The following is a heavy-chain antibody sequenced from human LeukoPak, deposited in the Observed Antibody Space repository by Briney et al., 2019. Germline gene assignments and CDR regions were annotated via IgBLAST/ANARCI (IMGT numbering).Heavy chain of an antibody. J-gene: IGHJ4*02. D-gene: IGHD2-15*01. Sequence: GGSLRLSCAASGFSFSTYGMHWVRQAPGKGLEWVAVIWYDGSNKYYPDSVKGRFTISRDNSKNTLYLQMNSLRVEDTAVYYCAKRSYCSGGSCSNYFDYWGQGTLVTVSS. CDR3: AKRSYCSGGSCSNYFDY. CDR2: IWYDGSNK. V-gene: IGHV3-33*06. CDR1: GFSFSTYG.